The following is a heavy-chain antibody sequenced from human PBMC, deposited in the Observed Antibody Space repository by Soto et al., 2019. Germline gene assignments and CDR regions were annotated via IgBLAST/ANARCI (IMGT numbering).Heavy chain of an antibody. CDR1: VFSVSSNY. CDR3: ARGLGSPGY. V-gene: IGHV3-53*01. CDR2: IYTGGST. Sequence: GXSLRLSCAASVFSVSSNYMNWVRQAPGKGLGWVSVIYTGGSTYYAESVKGRFTISRDNSKNTLFLQMNSLRAEDTAVYYCARGLGSPGYWGQGILVTVSS. J-gene: IGHJ4*02.